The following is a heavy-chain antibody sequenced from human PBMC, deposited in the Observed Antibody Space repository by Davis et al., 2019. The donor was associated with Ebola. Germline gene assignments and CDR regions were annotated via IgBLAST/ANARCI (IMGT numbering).Heavy chain of an antibody. CDR2: IYYSGST. J-gene: IGHJ5*02. D-gene: IGHD5-18*01. CDR3: ARDQGGYSYGYSGNSYWFDP. Sequence: PSETLSLTCTVSGGSISSYYWSWIRQPPGKGLEWIGYIYYSGSTYYNPSLKSRVTISVDTSKNQFSLKLSSVTAADTAVYYCARDQGGYSYGYSGNSYWFDPWGQGTLVTVSS. V-gene: IGHV4-59*06. CDR1: GGSISSYY.